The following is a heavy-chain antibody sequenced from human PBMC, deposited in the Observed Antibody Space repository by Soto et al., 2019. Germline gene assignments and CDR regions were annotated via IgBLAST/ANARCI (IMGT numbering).Heavy chain of an antibody. D-gene: IGHD3-10*01. Sequence: ASEKVSCKASGYTFTSYGISWVRQAPGQGLEWMGWISAYNGNTNYAQKLQGRVTMTTDTSTSTAYMELRSLRSDDTAVYYCAREGVGELSHYYGMDVWGQGTTVTVSS. V-gene: IGHV1-18*01. CDR3: AREGVGELSHYYGMDV. CDR1: GYTFTSYG. J-gene: IGHJ6*02. CDR2: ISAYNGNT.